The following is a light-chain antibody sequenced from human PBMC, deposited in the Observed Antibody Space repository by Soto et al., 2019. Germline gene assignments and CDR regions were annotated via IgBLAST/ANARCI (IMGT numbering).Light chain of an antibody. J-gene: IGKJ2*01. CDR1: QSVTSNY. CDR3: QQYGSSPYT. CDR2: GAS. V-gene: IGKV3-20*01. Sequence: EIVLTQSPGTLPLSPGERATLSFRASQSVTSNYLTWFQQKPGQAPRLLIFGASSRATGIPDRFSGSGSGTDFTLTITRLEPEDFAVYYCQQYGSSPYTFGQGTKLEIK.